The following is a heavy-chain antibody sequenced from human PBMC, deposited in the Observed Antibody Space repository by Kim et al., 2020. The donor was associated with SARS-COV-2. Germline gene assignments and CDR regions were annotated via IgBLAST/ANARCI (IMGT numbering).Heavy chain of an antibody. V-gene: IGHV4-59*09. CDR3: ARGRLATIFGVVTQFDY. D-gene: IGHD3-3*01. J-gene: IGHJ4*02. Sequence: LKSRVTISGDTSKNQFSLKLSSVTAADTAVYYCARGRLATIFGVVTQFDYWGQGTLVTVSS.